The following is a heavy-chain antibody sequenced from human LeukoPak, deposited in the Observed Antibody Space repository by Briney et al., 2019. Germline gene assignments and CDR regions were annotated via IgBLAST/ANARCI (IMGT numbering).Heavy chain of an antibody. CDR2: ISSGGGTI. J-gene: IGHJ6*04. D-gene: IGHD3-10*02. CDR3: AELGITMIGGV. CDR1: GFTFSNFD. Sequence: GGSLRLSCAASGFTFSNFDMNWVRQAPGKGLEWVSFISSGGGTINYAESVKGRFTISRDNAKNSLYLQMNSLRAEDTAVYYCAELGITMIGGVWGKGTTVTISS. V-gene: IGHV3-48*03.